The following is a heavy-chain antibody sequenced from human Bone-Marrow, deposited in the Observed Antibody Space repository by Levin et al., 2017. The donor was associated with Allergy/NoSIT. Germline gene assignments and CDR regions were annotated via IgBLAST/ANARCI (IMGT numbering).Heavy chain of an antibody. V-gene: IGHV3-74*01. D-gene: IGHD6-19*01. Sequence: PGGSLRLSCAASGFTFNTYWMHWVRQAPGKGLVWVSRINSDGSSTNYADSVKGRFTISRDTAKNTLSLQMNSLRAEDTAVYYWARPAPGSGWAFDYWGQGTLVTVSS. CDR3: ARPAPGSGWAFDY. J-gene: IGHJ4*02. CDR2: INSDGSST. CDR1: GFTFNTYW.